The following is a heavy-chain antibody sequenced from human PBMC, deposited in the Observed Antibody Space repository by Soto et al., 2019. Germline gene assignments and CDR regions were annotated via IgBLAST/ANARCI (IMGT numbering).Heavy chain of an antibody. CDR1: GYTFSDYY. V-gene: IGHV3-11*01. CDR3: ASHYDMWSGYLSPVAY. CDR2: IDTSGTKI. D-gene: IGHD3-3*01. J-gene: IGHJ4*02. Sequence: QVQLVESGGDLVKPGGSLRLSCAASGYTFSDYYMSWIRQAPGKGLEWIAYIDTSGTKIYYADSVKGRFTITRDKAKNSLYLEMNSLRDENTAVYYCASHYDMWSGYLSPVAYWGQGTLVTVSS.